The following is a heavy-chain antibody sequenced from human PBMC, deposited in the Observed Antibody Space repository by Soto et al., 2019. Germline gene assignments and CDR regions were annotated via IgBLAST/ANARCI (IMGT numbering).Heavy chain of an antibody. D-gene: IGHD3-10*01. J-gene: IGHJ4*02. CDR1: GFSFRNYA. Sequence: LRLSCAASGFSFRNYAMSWVRQAPGKGLEWISTLTGSSSNIYYADSVKGRVAISRDNSRNTLYLQMNSLTAEDTAVYYCANGRATYGLLTHDYWGQGTLVTVSS. CDR3: ANGRATYGLLTHDY. CDR2: LTGSSSNI. V-gene: IGHV3-23*01.